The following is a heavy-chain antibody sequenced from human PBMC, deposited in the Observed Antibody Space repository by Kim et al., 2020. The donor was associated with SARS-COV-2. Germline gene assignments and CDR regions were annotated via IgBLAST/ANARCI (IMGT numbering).Heavy chain of an antibody. D-gene: IGHD2-21*02. Sequence: SETLSLTCTVSGCSISSGDYYWSWIRQPPGKGLEWIGYIYYSGSTYYNPSLKGRVTISVETSKNQFSLKLSSVTAADTAVYYCAREWEVVTAILGYWGQGTLVTVSS. V-gene: IGHV4-30-4*01. CDR2: IYYSGST. J-gene: IGHJ4*02. CDR3: AREWEVVTAILGY. CDR1: GCSISSGDYY.